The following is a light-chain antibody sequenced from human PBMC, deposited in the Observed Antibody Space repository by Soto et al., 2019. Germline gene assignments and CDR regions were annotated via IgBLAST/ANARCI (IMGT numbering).Light chain of an antibody. CDR3: SSYTSSSLYV. J-gene: IGLJ1*01. V-gene: IGLV2-14*03. CDR1: SSDVGGYDY. CDR2: DVS. Sequence: QSVLAQAASVSGSPGQSISISCTGTSSDVGGYDYVSWYQHHPGKAPKLMIYDVSNRPSGVSNRFSGSKSGNTASLTISGLQAEDEADYYCSSYTSSSLYVFGTGNKVTVL.